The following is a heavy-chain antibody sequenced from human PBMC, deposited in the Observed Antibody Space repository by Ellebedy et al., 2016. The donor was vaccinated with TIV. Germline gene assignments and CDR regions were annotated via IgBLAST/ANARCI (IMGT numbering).Heavy chain of an antibody. V-gene: IGHV4-34*01. CDR2: INQSGRT. Sequence: SETLSLTCAVYGGSFSGYYWSWIRQPPGKGLEWIGEINQSGRTNYNPSLDKGRVTISVATSKNPFSLRLRSVTVADTAVYYCAEGRSGWYYFDYWGQGTPVTVSS. CDR1: GGSFSGYY. J-gene: IGHJ4*02. CDR3: AEGRSGWYYFDY. D-gene: IGHD6-19*01.